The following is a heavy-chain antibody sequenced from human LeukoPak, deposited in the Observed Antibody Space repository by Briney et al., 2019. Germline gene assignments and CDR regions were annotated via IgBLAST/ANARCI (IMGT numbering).Heavy chain of an antibody. V-gene: IGHV1-2*02. J-gene: IGHJ5*02. CDR2: INPNSGGT. Sequence: ASVKVSCKASGYTFTGYYMHWVRQAPGQGLEWMGWINPNSGGTNYAQKFQGRVTMTRDTSISTAYMELSRLRSDDTAVYYCARDRAIITMVRGAVNWFDPWGQGTLVTVSS. CDR3: ARDRAIITMVRGAVNWFDP. CDR1: GYTFTGYY. D-gene: IGHD3-10*01.